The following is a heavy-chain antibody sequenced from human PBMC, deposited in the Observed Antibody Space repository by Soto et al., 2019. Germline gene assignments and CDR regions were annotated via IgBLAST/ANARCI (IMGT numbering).Heavy chain of an antibody. CDR3: ARYCSGGSCPQDDY. D-gene: IGHD2-15*01. J-gene: IGHJ4*02. V-gene: IGHV4-34*01. CDR2: INHSGST. CDR1: GGSFSGYY. Sequence: QVQLQQWGAGLLKPSETLSLTCAVYGGSFSGYYWSWIRQPPGKGLEWIGEINHSGSTNYNPSLKSRVTISVDTSKNQFSLKLSSVTAADTAVYYCARYCSGGSCPQDDYWGQGTLVTVSS.